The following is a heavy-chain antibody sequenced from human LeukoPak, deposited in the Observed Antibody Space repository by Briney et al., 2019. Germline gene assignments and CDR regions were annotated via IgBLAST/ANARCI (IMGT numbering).Heavy chain of an antibody. V-gene: IGHV4-34*01. CDR2: INHSGST. Sequence: SETLSLTRAVYGGSFSGYYWSWIRQPPGKGLEWIGEINHSGSTNYNPSLKSRVTISVDTSKNQFSLKLSSVTAADTAVYYCARGVLGYCTNGVCWNWFDPWGQGTLVTVSS. CDR3: ARGVLGYCTNGVCWNWFDP. D-gene: IGHD2-8*01. CDR1: GGSFSGYY. J-gene: IGHJ5*02.